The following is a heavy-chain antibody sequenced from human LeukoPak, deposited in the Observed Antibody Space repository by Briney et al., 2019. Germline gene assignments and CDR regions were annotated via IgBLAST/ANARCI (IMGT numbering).Heavy chain of an antibody. CDR3: ARGPSSGWYATYYFNF. Sequence: PGGSLKLSCAASGFTFSNYEMNWVRQAPGKGLEWVSYISSSGSNIYYADSVKGRFTISRDNAKNSLFLQMNSLRAEDTAVYYCARGPSSGWYATYYFNFWGQGTLVTVSS. V-gene: IGHV3-48*03. D-gene: IGHD6-19*01. J-gene: IGHJ4*02. CDR1: GFTFSNYE. CDR2: ISSSGSNI.